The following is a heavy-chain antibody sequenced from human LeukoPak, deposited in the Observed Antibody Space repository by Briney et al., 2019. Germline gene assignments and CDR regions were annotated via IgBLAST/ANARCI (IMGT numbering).Heavy chain of an antibody. CDR1: GFTFSSYA. V-gene: IGHV4-59*12. J-gene: IGHJ4*02. CDR2: IDYTGRT. D-gene: IGHD1-14*01. CDR3: ARLHPSGPGDH. Sequence: GSLRLSCAASGFTFSSYAMSWVRQPPGKGLEWIANIDYTGRTFSHPSLRSRITISVDTSKNQFSLKLGSVTAADTAVYHCARLHPSGPGDHWGQGTLVTVSS.